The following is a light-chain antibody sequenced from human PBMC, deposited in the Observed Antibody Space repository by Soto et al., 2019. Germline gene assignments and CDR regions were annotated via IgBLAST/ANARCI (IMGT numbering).Light chain of an antibody. CDR3: QQYNNWHPWT. J-gene: IGKJ1*01. Sequence: EKSMTQSPVTLSVSPGERVTLSCRASQSVGTHLAWYQQQPGQAPRLLIYDASARATGIPARFSGSGSGTDFTLTLSSLQSEDFAVYYCQQYNNWHPWTFGQGTKVDI. CDR1: QSVGTH. V-gene: IGKV3-15*01. CDR2: DAS.